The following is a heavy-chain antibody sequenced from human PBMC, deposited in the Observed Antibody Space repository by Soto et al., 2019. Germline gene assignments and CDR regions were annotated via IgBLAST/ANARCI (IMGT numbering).Heavy chain of an antibody. Sequence: EMQLVESGGGLVQPGMSLRLSCAASGFTFDDYAMYWVRQVPGKGLEWVSGISWNSGRIGYADSVKGRFTISRDNAKNSRYLQMNSLRAEDTALYYCTKARLWGGDGYNSYYYNAMDVWGQGTTVTVSS. J-gene: IGHJ6*02. CDR2: ISWNSGRI. D-gene: IGHD3-16*01. CDR1: GFTFDDYA. V-gene: IGHV3-9*01. CDR3: TKARLWGGDGYNSYYYNAMDV.